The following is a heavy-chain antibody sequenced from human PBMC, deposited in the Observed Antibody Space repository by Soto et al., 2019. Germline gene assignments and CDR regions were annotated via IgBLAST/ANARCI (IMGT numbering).Heavy chain of an antibody. CDR1: GFTFSSYW. V-gene: IGHV3-74*01. CDR2: INSDGSSI. J-gene: IGHJ4*02. Sequence: GGSLRLSCAASGFTFSSYWMHWVRQAPGKGLVWVSRINSDGSSISYADSVKGRFTISRDNAKNTLYLQMNSLRVEDTAVYYCARETGYSSGWRQDEWGQGTLVTVSS. CDR3: ARETGYSSGWRQDE. D-gene: IGHD6-19*01.